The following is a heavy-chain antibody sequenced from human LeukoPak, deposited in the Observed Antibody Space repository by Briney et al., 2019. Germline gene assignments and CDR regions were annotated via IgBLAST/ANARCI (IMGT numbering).Heavy chain of an antibody. Sequence: ASVKVSCKASGGTFITYAIIGVRQAPGQGLEWMGGIIPIFGTSNYAQKFQGRVTITTDESTSTAYMELSSLRSEDTAVYYCARGSRLRFLEWFIDYWGQGTLVTVSS. CDR3: ARGSRLRFLEWFIDY. D-gene: IGHD3-3*01. V-gene: IGHV1-69*05. CDR1: GGTFITYA. CDR2: IIPIFGTS. J-gene: IGHJ4*02.